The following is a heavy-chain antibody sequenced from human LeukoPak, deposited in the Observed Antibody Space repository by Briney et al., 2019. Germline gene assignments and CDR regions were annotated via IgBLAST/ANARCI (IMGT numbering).Heavy chain of an antibody. Sequence: QPRGSLRLSCAASGFTVSSNHMSWVRQAPGKGLEWVSVIYSGGSTDYADSVKGRFTISRDNLKNTLYLQMNSLRAEDTAVYYCARGPAGYNWGQGTLVTFSS. CDR2: IYSGGST. CDR1: GFTVSSNH. V-gene: IGHV3-53*01. CDR3: ARGPAGYN. J-gene: IGHJ4*02. D-gene: IGHD1-1*01.